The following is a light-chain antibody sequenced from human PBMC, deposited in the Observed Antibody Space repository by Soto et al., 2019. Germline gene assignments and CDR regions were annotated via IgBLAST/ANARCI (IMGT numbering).Light chain of an antibody. V-gene: IGKV1-39*01. CDR3: KQSYRTPRT. CDR1: QSISSY. Sequence: DIQMTQSPSSLSASVGDRVTITCRASQSISSYLNWYQQKPGKAPKLLIYAASSLQSGVPSRFSGSGSGTYFTFTISSLQPEDFATYYCKQSYRTPRTFGQGTKVEIK. J-gene: IGKJ1*01. CDR2: AAS.